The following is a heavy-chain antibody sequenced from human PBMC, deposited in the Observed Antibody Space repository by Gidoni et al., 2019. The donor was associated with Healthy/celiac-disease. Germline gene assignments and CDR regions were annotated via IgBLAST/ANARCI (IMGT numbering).Heavy chain of an antibody. CDR1: GFTFRRYA. D-gene: IGHD3-3*01. CDR3: AKDPQYYDFWSGSNNWFDP. V-gene: IGHV3-23*01. CDR2: ISGSGGST. Sequence: EVQLLESGGGLVQHGGSLRLSCAASGFTFRRYAMRWVRQAPGKGLEWVSAISGSGGSTYYADSVKGRFTISRDNSKNTLYLQMNSLRAEDTAVYYCAKDPQYYDFWSGSNNWFDPWGQGTLVTVSS. J-gene: IGHJ5*02.